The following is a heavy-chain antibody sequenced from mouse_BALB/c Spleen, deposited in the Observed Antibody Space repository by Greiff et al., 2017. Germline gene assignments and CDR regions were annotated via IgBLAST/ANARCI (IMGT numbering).Heavy chain of an antibody. D-gene: IGHD2-14*01. J-gene: IGHJ4*01. CDR2: ISSGSSTI. CDR3: ARSYYRGDYAMDY. V-gene: IGHV5-17*02. Sequence: EVKLMESGGGLVQPGGSRKLSCAASGFTFSSFGMHWVRQAPEKGLEWVAYISSGSSTIYYADTVKGRFTISRDNPKNTLFLQMTSLRSEDTAMYCCARSYYRGDYAMDYWGQGTSVTVAS. CDR1: GFTFSSFG.